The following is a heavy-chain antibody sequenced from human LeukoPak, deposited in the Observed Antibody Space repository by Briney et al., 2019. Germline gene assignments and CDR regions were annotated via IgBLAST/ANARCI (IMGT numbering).Heavy chain of an antibody. CDR1: GGTFSSYA. CDR2: IIPIFGTA. D-gene: IGHD6-19*01. V-gene: IGHV1-69*13. J-gene: IGHJ4*02. Sequence: ASVKVSCKASGGTFSSYAISWVRQAPGQGLEWMGGIIPIFGTANYAQQFQGRVTITADESTSTAYMELSSLRSEDTAVYYCAREAYSSGWSETDYWGQGTLVTVSS. CDR3: AREAYSSGWSETDY.